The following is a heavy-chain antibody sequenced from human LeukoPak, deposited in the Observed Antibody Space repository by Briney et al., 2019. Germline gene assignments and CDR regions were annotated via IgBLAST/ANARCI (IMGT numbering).Heavy chain of an antibody. J-gene: IGHJ4*02. D-gene: IGHD3-10*01. CDR1: GGSISGYY. CDR3: ARGGEYGSGSYYKY. CDR2: IHYSGST. V-gene: IGHV4-59*12. Sequence: PSETLSLTCSVSGGSISGYYWNWIRQPPGRGLEWIGYIHYSGSTDYNPSLKSRVTISVDTSKNQFSLKLSSVTAADTAVYYCARGGEYGSGSYYKYWGQGTLVTVSS.